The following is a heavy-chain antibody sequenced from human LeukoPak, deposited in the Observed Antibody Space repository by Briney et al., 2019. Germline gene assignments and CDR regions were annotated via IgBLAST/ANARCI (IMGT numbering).Heavy chain of an antibody. CDR2: IHHSGST. CDR3: ARAFLIAAAGNYGMDV. V-gene: IGHV4-31*03. CDR1: GGSISSGNYY. J-gene: IGHJ6*02. Sequence: SETLSLTCTVSGGSISSGNYYWSWIRQHPGKGLEWIGYIHHSGSTYYNPSLKSRVIISVDTSKNQFSLKLSSVTAADTAVYYCARAFLIAAAGNYGMDVWGQGTTVTVSS. D-gene: IGHD6-13*01.